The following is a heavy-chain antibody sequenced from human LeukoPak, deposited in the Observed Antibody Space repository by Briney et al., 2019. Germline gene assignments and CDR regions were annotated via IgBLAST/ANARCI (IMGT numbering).Heavy chain of an antibody. J-gene: IGHJ4*02. CDR3: AKDQYYYDSRGYYSDY. Sequence: PGGSLRLSCVASGFTFSSYGMHWVRQAPGKGLEWVSFIRYDGSNKYYADSVKGRFTISRDNSKNTLYLQMNSLRAEDTAVYYCAKDQYYYDSRGYYSDYWGQGTLVTVSS. D-gene: IGHD3-22*01. CDR1: GFTFSSYG. CDR2: IRYDGSNK. V-gene: IGHV3-30*02.